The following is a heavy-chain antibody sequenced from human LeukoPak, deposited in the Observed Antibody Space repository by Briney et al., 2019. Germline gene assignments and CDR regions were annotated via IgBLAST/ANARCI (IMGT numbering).Heavy chain of an antibody. D-gene: IGHD5-12*01. V-gene: IGHV1-2*02. CDR1: GSAFTDYY. CDR3: ARPGVPNTSGSFVFDY. CDR2: INPSSGGT. J-gene: IGHJ4*02. Sequence: ASVKVSCKASGSAFTDYYIHWMRQAPGQGLEWMGWINPSSGGTNYAQKFQGRVTMTRDTSFSSAYMELSRLRSDDTAVYFCARPGVPNTSGSFVFDYWGQGTLVTVSS.